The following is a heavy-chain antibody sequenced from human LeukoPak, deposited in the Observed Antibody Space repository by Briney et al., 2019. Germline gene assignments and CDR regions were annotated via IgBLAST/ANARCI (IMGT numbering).Heavy chain of an antibody. Sequence: GGSLRLSCAASGFTFSSYWMSWVRQAPGKGLEWVANIKQDGSEKYYVDSVKGRFTISRDNHKNSLYLHMNSLREEDRAVYCCAREGYIYDSSGYLDYWGRGTLVTVSS. CDR2: IKQDGSEK. J-gene: IGHJ4*02. V-gene: IGHV3-7*01. CDR3: AREGYIYDSSGYLDY. CDR1: GFTFSSYW. D-gene: IGHD3-22*01.